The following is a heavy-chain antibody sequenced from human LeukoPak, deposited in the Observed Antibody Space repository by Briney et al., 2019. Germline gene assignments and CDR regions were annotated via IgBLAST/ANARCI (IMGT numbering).Heavy chain of an antibody. CDR3: ARDRFSVTLYYYYYYYMDV. D-gene: IGHD2-15*01. J-gene: IGHJ6*03. CDR2: IYHSGST. CDR1: GYSISSGYY. V-gene: IGHV4-38-2*02. Sequence: SETLSLTCTVSGYSISSGYYWGWIRQPPGKGLEWIGSIYHSGSTYYNPSLKSRVTISVDTSKNQFSLKLSSVTAADTAVYYCARDRFSVTLYYYYYYYMDVRGKGTTVTVSS.